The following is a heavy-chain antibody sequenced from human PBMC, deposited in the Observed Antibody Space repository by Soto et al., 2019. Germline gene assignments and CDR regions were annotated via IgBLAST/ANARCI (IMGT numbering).Heavy chain of an antibody. CDR2: IIPIFGTA. J-gene: IGHJ6*02. Sequence: QVQLVQSGAEVKKPGSSVKVSCKASGGTFSSYAISWVRQAPGQGLEWMGGIIPIFGTANYAQKFQGRVTITADKSTSTAYMELSSLRSEDTAVYYCARVRRYYGSGSPWGYYGMDVWGQGTTVTVSS. CDR1: GGTFSSYA. CDR3: ARVRRYYGSGSPWGYYGMDV. D-gene: IGHD3-10*01. V-gene: IGHV1-69*06.